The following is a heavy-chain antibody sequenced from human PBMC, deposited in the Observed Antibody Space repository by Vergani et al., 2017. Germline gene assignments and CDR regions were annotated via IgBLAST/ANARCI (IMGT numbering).Heavy chain of an antibody. Sequence: QVQLVQSGAEVKKPGASVKVSCKASGYTFTGYYMHWVRQAPGQGLEWMGWINPNSGGTNYAQKFQGRVTMTRDTSLSTTYKELSRLSSDDTAVYYCARGQWLRTLSLDYWGQGTLVTVAS. D-gene: IGHD6-19*01. J-gene: IGHJ4*02. CDR2: INPNSGGT. CDR1: GYTFTGYY. V-gene: IGHV1-2*02. CDR3: ARGQWLRTLSLDY.